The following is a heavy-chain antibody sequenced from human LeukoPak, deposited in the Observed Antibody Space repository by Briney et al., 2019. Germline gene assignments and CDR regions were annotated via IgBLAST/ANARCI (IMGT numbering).Heavy chain of an antibody. CDR2: ISGSGGST. D-gene: IGHD1-26*01. J-gene: IGHJ4*02. V-gene: IGHV3-23*01. CDR3: ARKSGTYNGFDY. CDR1: GFTFSIYV. Sequence: GGSLRLSCAASGFTFSIYVMNWVRQAPGKGLEWVSGISGSGGSTYYADSVKGQFTISRDNSKNTLYLQMNTLRAEDTAVYYCARKSGTYNGFDYWGQGTLVTVSS.